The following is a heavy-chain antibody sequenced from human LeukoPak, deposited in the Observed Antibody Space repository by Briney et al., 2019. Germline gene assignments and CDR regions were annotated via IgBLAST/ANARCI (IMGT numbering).Heavy chain of an antibody. CDR2: INHSGST. J-gene: IGHJ4*02. CDR1: GGSFSGYY. V-gene: IGHV4-34*01. Sequence: PSETLSLTCAVSGGSFSGYYWSWIRQPPGKGLEWIGEINHSGSTNYNPSLKSRVTISVDTSKNQFSLKLSSVTAADTAVYYCARGRRESYRTPPFDYWGQGTLVTVSS. CDR3: ARGRRESYRTPPFDY. D-gene: IGHD3-16*02.